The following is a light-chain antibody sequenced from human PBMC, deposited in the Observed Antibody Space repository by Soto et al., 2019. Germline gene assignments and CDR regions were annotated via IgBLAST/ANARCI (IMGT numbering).Light chain of an antibody. Sequence: DIQMTQSPSTLSASVGDRVTITCRASQSISSWLAWYQKKPGKAPKLLIYDASSLESGVPSRFSGSGSGTELTLTISSLQPDDFATYYCQQYNRYWTFGQGNKVEIK. J-gene: IGKJ1*01. CDR3: QQYNRYWT. CDR1: QSISSW. CDR2: DAS. V-gene: IGKV1-5*01.